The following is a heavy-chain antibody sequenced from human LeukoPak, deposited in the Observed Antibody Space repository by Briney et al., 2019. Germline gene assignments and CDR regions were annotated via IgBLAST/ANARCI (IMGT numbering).Heavy chain of an antibody. D-gene: IGHD2-8*01. CDR3: ARAGILMVYAAYYYYGMDV. CDR2: IYTSGST. V-gene: IGHV4-61*02. J-gene: IGHJ6*02. CDR1: GGSISSGSYY. Sequence: SQTLSLTCTVSGGSISSGSYYWSWTRQPAGKGLEWIGRIYTSGSTNYNPSLKSRVTISVDTSKNQFSLKLSSVTAADTAVYYCARAGILMVYAAYYYYGMDVWGQGTTVTVSS.